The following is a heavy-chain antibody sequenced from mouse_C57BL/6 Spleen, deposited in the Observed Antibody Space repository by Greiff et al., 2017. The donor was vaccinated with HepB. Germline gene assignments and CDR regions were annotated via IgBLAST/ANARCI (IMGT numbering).Heavy chain of an antibody. D-gene: IGHD3-3*01. CDR3: ARDPHPRGLDY. CDR1: GFTFSSYA. J-gene: IGHJ2*01. V-gene: IGHV5-4*01. Sequence: EVNLVESGGGLVKPGGSLKLSCAASGFTFSSYAMSWVRQTPEKRLEWVATISDGGSYTYYPDNVKGRFTISRDNAKNNLYLQMSHLKSEDTAMYYCARDPHPRGLDYWGQGTTLTVSS. CDR2: ISDGGSYT.